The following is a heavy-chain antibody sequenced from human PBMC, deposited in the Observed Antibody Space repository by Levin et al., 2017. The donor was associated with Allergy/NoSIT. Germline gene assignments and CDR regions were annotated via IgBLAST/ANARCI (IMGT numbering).Heavy chain of an antibody. CDR3: ARVQQQLVFKQSYYYYYMDV. V-gene: IGHV4-59*01. J-gene: IGHJ6*03. D-gene: IGHD6-13*01. CDR2: IYYSGSA. Sequence: SETLSLTCIVSDGSISSYYWSWIRQPPGKGLEWIGYIYYSGSANYNPSLKSRVTISVDTSKNQFSLKLNSVTAADTAVYYCARVQQQLVFKQSYYYYYMDVWGKGTTVTVSS. CDR1: DGSISSYY.